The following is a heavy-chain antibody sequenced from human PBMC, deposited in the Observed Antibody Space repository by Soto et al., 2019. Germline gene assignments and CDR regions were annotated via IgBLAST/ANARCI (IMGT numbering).Heavy chain of an antibody. D-gene: IGHD3-10*01. CDR3: TRDRITMVRGVIITTRIMDV. Sequence: GGSLRLSCTASGFTFGDYAMSWFRQAPGKGLEWVGFIRSKAYGGTTEYAASVKGRFTISRDDSKSIAYLQMNSLKTEDTAVYYCTRDRITMVRGVIITTRIMDVWGKGTTVTVSS. CDR1: GFTFGDYA. CDR2: IRSKAYGGTT. J-gene: IGHJ6*03. V-gene: IGHV3-49*03.